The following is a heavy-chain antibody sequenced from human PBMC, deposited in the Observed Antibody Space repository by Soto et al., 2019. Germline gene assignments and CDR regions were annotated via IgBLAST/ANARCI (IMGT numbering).Heavy chain of an antibody. D-gene: IGHD6-13*01. Sequence: GGSLRISCAASGVTFSSYAMHWVRQAPGKGLEWVAVISYDGSKKYYADPVKGRFTISRDNSKNTLYLEMNSLRTEDTAVYYCARRGPGTYFDYWGQGTLVTVSS. CDR2: ISYDGSKK. J-gene: IGHJ4*02. V-gene: IGHV3-30-3*01. CDR3: ARRGPGTYFDY. CDR1: GVTFSSYA.